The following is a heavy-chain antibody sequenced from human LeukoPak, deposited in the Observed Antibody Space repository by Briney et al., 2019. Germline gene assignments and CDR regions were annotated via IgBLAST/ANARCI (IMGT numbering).Heavy chain of an antibody. D-gene: IGHD2-2*01. Sequence: PAGSLRLSCAASGFTFSSYAMSWVRQAPGKGLEWVSGISGSGSSTYYADSVKGRFTISRDNSKNTLYLQMNSLRAEDTALYYCAKGRCSTTSCSLGYFDYWGQGNLVTVSS. CDR1: GFTFSSYA. CDR3: AKGRCSTTSCSLGYFDY. V-gene: IGHV3-23*01. CDR2: ISGSGSST. J-gene: IGHJ4*02.